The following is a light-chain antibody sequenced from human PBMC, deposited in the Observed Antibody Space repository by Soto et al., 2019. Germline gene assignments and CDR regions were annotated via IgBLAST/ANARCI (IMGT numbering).Light chain of an antibody. CDR3: KQYGSSPLT. CDR1: QSVSSSY. Sequence: EIVLTQSPGTLSLSPGERATLSCRASQSVSSSYLAWYQQKPGQAPRLLIYGASSRATGIPDRFSGSGSGTDFTLTISRLEPEEFAVYYCKQYGSSPLTFGPGTKVDIK. CDR2: GAS. J-gene: IGKJ3*01. V-gene: IGKV3-20*01.